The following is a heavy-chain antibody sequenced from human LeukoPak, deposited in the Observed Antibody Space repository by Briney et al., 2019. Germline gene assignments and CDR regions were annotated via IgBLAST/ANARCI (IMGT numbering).Heavy chain of an antibody. CDR2: IYYSGST. D-gene: IGHD6-13*01. CDR3: ARGSAGPFDY. Sequence: SETLSLTCTVSGGSISSYYWSWIRQPPGKGLEWIGYIYYSGSTYYNPSLKSRVTISVDTSKNQFSLKLSSVTAADTAVYYCARGSAGPFDYWGQGTLVTVSS. J-gene: IGHJ4*02. CDR1: GGSISSYY. V-gene: IGHV4-59*06.